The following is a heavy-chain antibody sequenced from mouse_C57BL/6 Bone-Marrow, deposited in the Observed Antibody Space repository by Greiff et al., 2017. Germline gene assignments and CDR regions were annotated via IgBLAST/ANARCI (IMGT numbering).Heavy chain of an antibody. CDR3: TRDRRGYDVGFAY. CDR1: GFTFSSYA. CDR2: ISSGGDYI. J-gene: IGHJ3*01. D-gene: IGHD2-2*01. Sequence: EVKLMESGEGLVKPGGSLKLSCAASGFTFSSYAMSWVRQTPEKRLEWVAYISSGGDYIYYADTVKGRSTISRDNARNTLYLQMSRLKAEETAMYYCTRDRRGYDVGFAYWGQGTLVTVSA. V-gene: IGHV5-9-1*02.